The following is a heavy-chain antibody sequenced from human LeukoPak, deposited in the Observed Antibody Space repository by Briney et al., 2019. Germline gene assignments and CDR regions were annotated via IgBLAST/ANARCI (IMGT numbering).Heavy chain of an antibody. CDR2: IYYSGST. Sequence: SETLSLTCTVSGGSISSSSYYWGWIRQPPGKGLEWIGSIYYSGSTYYNPSLKSRVTISVDTSKNQFSLKLSSVTAADTAVYYCARVEVTMVRGGSHYYYYMDVWGKGTTVTVSS. V-gene: IGHV4-39*07. CDR3: ARVEVTMVRGGSHYYYYMDV. CDR1: GGSISSSSYY. D-gene: IGHD3-10*01. J-gene: IGHJ6*03.